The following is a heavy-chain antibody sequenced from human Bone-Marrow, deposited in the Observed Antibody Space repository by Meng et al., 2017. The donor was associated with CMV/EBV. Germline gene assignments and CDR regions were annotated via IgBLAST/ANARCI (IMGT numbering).Heavy chain of an antibody. J-gene: IGHJ4*02. V-gene: IGHV3-20*04. CDR1: GFTFDDYG. CDR2: INWNGGST. Sequence: GESQKISCAASGFTFDDYGMSWVRQAPGKGLEWVSGINWNGGSTGYADSVKGRFTISRDNAKNSLYLQMNSLRAEDTAVYYCARSRSSGYLNYWGQGTLVTVSS. D-gene: IGHD3-22*01. CDR3: ARSRSSGYLNY.